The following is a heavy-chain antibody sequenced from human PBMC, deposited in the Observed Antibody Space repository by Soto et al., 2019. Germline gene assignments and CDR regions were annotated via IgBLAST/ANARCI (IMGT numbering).Heavy chain of an antibody. V-gene: IGHV1-3*01. D-gene: IGHD3-10*01. CDR3: ARVQVLLWFGEPNWFDP. Sequence: QVQLVQSGAEVKKPGASVKVSCKASGYTFTSYAMHWVRQAPGQRLEWMGWINAGNGNTKYSQKFQGRVTITRDTPASTGDLERSSRRSEDTSVYYCARVQVLLWFGEPNWFDPWGQGTLVTVSS. CDR2: INAGNGNT. J-gene: IGHJ5*02. CDR1: GYTFTSYA.